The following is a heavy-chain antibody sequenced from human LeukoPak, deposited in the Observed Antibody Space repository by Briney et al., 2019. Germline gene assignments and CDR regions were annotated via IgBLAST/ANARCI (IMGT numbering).Heavy chain of an antibody. CDR3: AKVAAAGTKPWYYFDY. D-gene: IGHD6-13*01. V-gene: IGHV3-9*01. CDR1: GFTFDAYG. J-gene: IGHJ4*02. CDR2: ISWNSGSI. Sequence: GGSLRLSCAASGFTFDAYGMHWVRQAPGKGLEWVSGISWNSGSIGYADSVKCRFTISRDNAKNSLYLQMNSLRAEDTALYYCAKVAAAGTKPWYYFDYWGQGTLVTVSS.